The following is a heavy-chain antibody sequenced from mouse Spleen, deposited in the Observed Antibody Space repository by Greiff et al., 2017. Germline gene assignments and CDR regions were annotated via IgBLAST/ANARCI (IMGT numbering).Heavy chain of an antibody. Sequence: EVKLMESGPELVKPGASVKISCKASGYSFTGYYMNWVKQSPEKSLEWIGEINPSTGGTTYNQKFKAKATLTVDKSSSTAYMQLKSLTSEDSAVYYCARRDDIYYDYPYAMDYWGQGTSVTVSS. J-gene: IGHJ4*01. D-gene: IGHD2-4*01. V-gene: IGHV1-42*01. CDR3: ARRDDIYYDYPYAMDY. CDR2: INPSTGGT. CDR1: GYSFTGYY.